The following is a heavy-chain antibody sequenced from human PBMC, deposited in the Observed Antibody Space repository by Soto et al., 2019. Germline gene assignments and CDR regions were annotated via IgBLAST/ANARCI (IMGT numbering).Heavy chain of an antibody. CDR2: ISGSGGST. D-gene: IGHD1-26*01. V-gene: IGHV3-23*01. CDR1: GFTFSSYA. J-gene: IGHJ2*01. Sequence: GGSLRLSCAASGFTFSSYAMSWVRQAPGKGLEWVSAISGSGGSTYYADSVKGRFTISRDNSKNTLYLQMNSLRAEDTAVYYCAKLAVSGSYLYWYFDLWGRGTLVTVSS. CDR3: AKLAVSGSYLYWYFDL.